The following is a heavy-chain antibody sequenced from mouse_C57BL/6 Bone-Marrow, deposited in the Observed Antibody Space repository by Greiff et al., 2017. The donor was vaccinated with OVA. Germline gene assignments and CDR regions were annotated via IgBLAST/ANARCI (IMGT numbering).Heavy chain of an antibody. J-gene: IGHJ1*03. CDR2: IDPETGGT. D-gene: IGHD2-2*01. CDR3: TTMVTAGYFDV. V-gene: IGHV1-15*01. CDR1: GYTFTDYE. Sequence: VKVVESGAELVRPGASVTLSCKASGYTFTDYEMHWVKQTPVHGLEWIGAIDPETGGTAYNQKFKGKAILTADKSSSTAYMELRSLTSEDSAVYYCTTMVTAGYFDVWGTGTTVTVSS.